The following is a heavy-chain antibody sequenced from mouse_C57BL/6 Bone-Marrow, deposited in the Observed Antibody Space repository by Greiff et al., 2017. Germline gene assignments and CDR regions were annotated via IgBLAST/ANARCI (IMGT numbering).Heavy chain of an antibody. Sequence: DVKLVESGAELVRPGASVKLSCTASGFNIKDDYMHWVKQRPEQGLEWIGWIDPENGDTEYASKFKGKATLTADTSSNTAYLQLSSLTSEDTVVYYCTAGGCCGSSYRYFDVWGTGTTVTVSS. CDR3: TAGGCCGSSYRYFDV. J-gene: IGHJ1*03. V-gene: IGHV14-4*01. D-gene: IGHD1-1*01. CDR1: GFNIKDDY. CDR2: IDPENGDT.